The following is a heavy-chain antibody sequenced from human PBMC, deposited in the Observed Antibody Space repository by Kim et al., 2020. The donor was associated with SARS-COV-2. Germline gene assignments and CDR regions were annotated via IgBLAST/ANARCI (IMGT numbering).Heavy chain of an antibody. V-gene: IGHV4-34*01. D-gene: IGHD3-3*01. Sequence: SETLSLTSAVYGGSFSGYYWSWIRQPPGKGLEWIGEINHSGSTNYNPSLKSRVTISVDTSKNQFSLKLSSVTAADTAVYYCARGGTFSVTIFGVVIIRPLMDVWGQGTTVTVSS. CDR1: GGSFSGYY. CDR2: INHSGST. J-gene: IGHJ6*02. CDR3: ARGGTFSVTIFGVVIIRPLMDV.